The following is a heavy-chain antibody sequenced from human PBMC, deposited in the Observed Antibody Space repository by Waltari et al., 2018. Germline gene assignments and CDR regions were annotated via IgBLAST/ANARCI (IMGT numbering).Heavy chain of an antibody. D-gene: IGHD3-16*01. V-gene: IGHV3-48*02. CDR1: GFNVTSFS. CDR3: ATSGDTAPLGR. CDR2: ISTSSKLT. Sequence: EVQLLESGGGLVQVGGCVRVSCEVSGFNVTSFSMNWVRQAPGKGLEWVSQISTSSKLTHYADSVKVRFIVFRDTAKNSLYLEMSSLRDEDTAVYYCATSGDTAPLGRWGQGTQVTVSS. J-gene: IGHJ4*02.